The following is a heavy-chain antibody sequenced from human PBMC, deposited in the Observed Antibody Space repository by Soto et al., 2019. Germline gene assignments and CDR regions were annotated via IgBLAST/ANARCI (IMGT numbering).Heavy chain of an antibody. J-gene: IGHJ6*02. Sequence: QVQLVESGGGVVQPGRSLRLSCAASGFTFSSYAMHWVRQAPGKGLEWVAVISYDGSNKYYADSVKGRFTISRDNSKNTLFLHMNSLRDEDTAVFYCARGGFWSGYPYWYYGLDVWGQGTTVTVSS. CDR2: ISYDGSNK. D-gene: IGHD3-3*01. CDR1: GFTFSSYA. CDR3: ARGGFWSGYPYWYYGLDV. V-gene: IGHV3-30-3*01.